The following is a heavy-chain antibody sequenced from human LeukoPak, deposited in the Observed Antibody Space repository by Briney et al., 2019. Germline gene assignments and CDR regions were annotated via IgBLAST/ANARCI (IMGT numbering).Heavy chain of an antibody. D-gene: IGHD3-10*01. CDR2: INPNSGGT. V-gene: IGHV1-2*02. CDR1: GYTFTGYY. CDR3: ASPQGVRGSGSYYNVGSGYYFDY. Sequence: WASVKVSCKASGYTFTGYYMHWVRQAPGQGLEWMGWINPNSGGTNYAQKFQGRVTMTRDTSISTAYMELSRLRSDDTAVYYCASPQGVRGSGSYYNVGSGYYFDYWGQGTLVTVSS. J-gene: IGHJ4*02.